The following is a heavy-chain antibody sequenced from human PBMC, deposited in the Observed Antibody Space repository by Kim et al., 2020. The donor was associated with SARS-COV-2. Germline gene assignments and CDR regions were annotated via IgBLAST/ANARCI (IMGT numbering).Heavy chain of an antibody. CDR1: GGSFSDYY. Sequence: SETLSLTCAIYGGSFSDYYWSWIRQPPGKGLEWFGEINHRGRTKYNPSLKSRVTISVDTSKNQFSLKLRSVTAGDTAVYYCASLHQLRAVTGAFDVWGQGTMVTVSS. D-gene: IGHD4-17*01. CDR2: INHRGRT. J-gene: IGHJ3*01. CDR3: ASLHQLRAVTGAFDV. V-gene: IGHV4-34*01.